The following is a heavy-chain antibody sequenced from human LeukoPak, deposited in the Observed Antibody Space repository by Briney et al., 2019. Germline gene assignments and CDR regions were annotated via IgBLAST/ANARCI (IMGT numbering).Heavy chain of an antibody. CDR2: ISSGSTI. CDR1: GFTFSDYY. V-gene: IGHV3-11*01. D-gene: IGHD3-3*01. Sequence: GGSLRLSCAASGFTFSDYYMSWIRQPPGKGLEWVSYISSGSTIYYADSVKGRFTISRDNAKNSLYLQMNSLRAEDTAVYYCASYYDFWSGYYYMDVWGKGTTVTVSS. J-gene: IGHJ6*03. CDR3: ASYYDFWSGYYYMDV.